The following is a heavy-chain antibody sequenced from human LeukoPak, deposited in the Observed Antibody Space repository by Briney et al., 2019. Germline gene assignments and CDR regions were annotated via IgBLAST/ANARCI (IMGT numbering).Heavy chain of an antibody. Sequence: ASVKVSCKASGYTFTSYYMHWVRHAPGQGLEWMGIINPSGGSTSYAQKFQGRVTMTRDTSTSTVYMELSSLRSADTAVYYCARDGYSYGYAHFFDYWGQGTLVTVSS. J-gene: IGHJ4*02. V-gene: IGHV1-46*03. CDR1: GYTFTSYY. CDR2: INPSGGST. CDR3: ARDGYSYGYAHFFDY. D-gene: IGHD5-18*01.